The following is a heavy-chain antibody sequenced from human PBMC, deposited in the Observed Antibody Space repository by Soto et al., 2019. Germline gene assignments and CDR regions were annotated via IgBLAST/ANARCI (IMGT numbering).Heavy chain of an antibody. J-gene: IGHJ4*02. CDR2: IYYSGST. D-gene: IGHD2-15*01. CDR1: GGSISSGGYY. Sequence: QVQLQESGPGLVKPSQTLSLTCTVSGGSISSGGYYWSWIRQHPGKGLEWIGYIYYSGSTYYKPSLKSRATISVDTSKNQCSLKLSSVTAAYTAVYYCARDFGGSCYLDFWGQGTLVTVSS. CDR3: ARDFGGSCYLDF. V-gene: IGHV4-31*03.